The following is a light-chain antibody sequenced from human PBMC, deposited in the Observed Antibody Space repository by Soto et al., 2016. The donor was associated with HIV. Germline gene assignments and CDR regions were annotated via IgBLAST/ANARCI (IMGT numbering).Light chain of an antibody. V-gene: IGKV2-30*02. J-gene: IGKJ3*01. CDR3: MQGTHWPCT. CDR2: KVS. Sequence: DVVMTQSPLSLPVTLGQPASISCRSSQSLVHSDGNTYLNWFQQRPGQSPRRLIYKVSNRDSGVPDRFSGSGSGTDFTLKISRVEAEDVGVYYCMQGTHWPCTFGPGTKVGYQT. CDR1: QSLVHSDGNTY.